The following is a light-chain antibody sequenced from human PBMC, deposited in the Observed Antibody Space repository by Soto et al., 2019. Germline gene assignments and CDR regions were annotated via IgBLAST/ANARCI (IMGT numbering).Light chain of an antibody. CDR1: SSNIGAGYD. J-gene: IGLJ2*01. CDR2: GNS. Sequence: QSVLTQPPSVSEAPGQRGTISCTGSSSNIGAGYDVHWYQQLPGTAPKLLIYGNSNRPSGVPDRFSGSKSGTSASLAITGLQAEDEADYYCQSYDSSLSGHVVFGGGTKLTVL. V-gene: IGLV1-40*01. CDR3: QSYDSSLSGHVV.